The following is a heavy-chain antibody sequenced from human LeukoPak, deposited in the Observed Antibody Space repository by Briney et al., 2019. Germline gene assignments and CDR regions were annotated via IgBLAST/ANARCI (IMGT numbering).Heavy chain of an antibody. CDR2: VNRDGSET. J-gene: IGHJ6*02. CDR1: GFSFSSYW. V-gene: IGHV3-7*03. Sequence: GGPLRLSCAASGFSFSSYWISWVRKVPGRGPEWVANVNRDGSETYYLDSVKGRFTISKDNAKNSLYLQMNSLRAEDTALYHCARNNGMDVWGQGTTVIVSS. CDR3: ARNNGMDV.